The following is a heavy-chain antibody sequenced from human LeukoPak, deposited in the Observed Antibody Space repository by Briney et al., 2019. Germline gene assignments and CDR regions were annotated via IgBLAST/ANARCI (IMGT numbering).Heavy chain of an antibody. D-gene: IGHD3-22*01. CDR3: ARGGPTQYYYDSSGYWFDY. CDR1: GYTFTSYY. Sequence: ASVKVSRKASGYTFTSYYMHWVRQAPGQGLEWMGIINPSGGSTSYAQKFQGRVTMTRDTSTSTVYMELSSLRSEDTAVYYCARGGPTQYYYDSSGYWFDYWGQGTLVTVSS. J-gene: IGHJ4*02. CDR2: INPSGGST. V-gene: IGHV1-46*01.